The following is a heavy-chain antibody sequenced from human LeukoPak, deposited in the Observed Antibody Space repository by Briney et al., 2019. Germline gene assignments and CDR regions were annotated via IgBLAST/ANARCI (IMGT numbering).Heavy chain of an antibody. CDR1: GFSFSGYD. CDR3: ARARGYYYMEV. V-gene: IGHV3-13*01. CDR2: IGVAGDT. Sequence: GGSLRLSCAASGFSFSGYDMHWVRQLTRKGLEWVSAIGVAGDTYYPGSVKGRFTISRENDKNSLYLQMNSLRAGDTAVYYCARARGYYYMEVWGKGTTVIVSS. D-gene: IGHD3-10*01. J-gene: IGHJ6*03.